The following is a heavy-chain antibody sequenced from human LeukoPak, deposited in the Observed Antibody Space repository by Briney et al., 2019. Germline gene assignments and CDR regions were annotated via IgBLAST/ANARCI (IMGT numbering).Heavy chain of an antibody. CDR2: IYYSGST. D-gene: IGHD3-9*01. J-gene: IGHJ4*02. Sequence: SETLSLTCTVSGGSISSYYWSWIRQPPGKGLEWIGYIYYSGSTNYNPSLKSRVTISVNTSKNQFSLKLSSVTAADTAVYYCARFGSSTYYDILTGYYLGYYFDYWGQGTLVTVSS. CDR1: GGSISSYY. V-gene: IGHV4-59*01. CDR3: ARFGSSTYYDILTGYYLGYYFDY.